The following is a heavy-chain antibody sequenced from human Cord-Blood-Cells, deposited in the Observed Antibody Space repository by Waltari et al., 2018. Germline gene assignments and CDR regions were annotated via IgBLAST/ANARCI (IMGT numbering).Heavy chain of an antibody. Sequence: QVQLVESGGGVVQPGRSLRLSCAASGFTFSSYAMHWVRQAPGKGLGWVAVISYDGSNKYYADSVKGRFTISRDNSKNTLYLQMNSLRAEDTAVYYCARSPHTLNWNFDYWGQGTLVTVSS. J-gene: IGHJ4*02. CDR1: GFTFSSYA. V-gene: IGHV3-30-3*01. CDR3: ARSPHTLNWNFDY. CDR2: ISYDGSNK. D-gene: IGHD1-1*01.